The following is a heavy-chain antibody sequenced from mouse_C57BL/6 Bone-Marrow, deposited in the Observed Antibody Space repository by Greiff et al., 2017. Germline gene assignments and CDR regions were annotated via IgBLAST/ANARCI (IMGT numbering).Heavy chain of an antibody. CDR2: IDPSDSYT. J-gene: IGHJ1*03. V-gene: IGHV1-69*01. CDR1: GYTFTSYW. D-gene: IGHD1-1*01. Sequence: QVQLQQPGAELVMPGASVKLSCKASGYTFTSYWMHWVKQRPGQGLEWIGEIDPSDSYTNYNQKFKGKSTLTVDKSSSTAYMQLSSLTSEDSAVYYCAREGTTVDWYFDGWGTGTTVTVSS. CDR3: AREGTTVDWYFDG.